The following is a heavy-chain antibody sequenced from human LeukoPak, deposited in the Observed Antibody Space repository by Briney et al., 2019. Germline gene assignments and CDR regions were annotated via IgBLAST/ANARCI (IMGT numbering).Heavy chain of an antibody. Sequence: PSETLSLTCTVSGGSFSSSSNYWGWIRQPPGRGLEWIGSLYYSGSTYYNPSLKSRVTISVDTSKNQFSLKLSSVTAADTAVYYCARRYYYDIRWGQGTLVTVSS. V-gene: IGHV4-39*01. J-gene: IGHJ4*02. D-gene: IGHD3-22*01. CDR3: ARRYYYDIR. CDR1: GGSFSSSSNY. CDR2: LYYSGST.